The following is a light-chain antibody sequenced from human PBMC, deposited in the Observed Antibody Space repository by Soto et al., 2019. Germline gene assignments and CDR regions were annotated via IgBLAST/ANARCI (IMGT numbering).Light chain of an antibody. V-gene: IGKV1-39*01. CDR2: SAS. Sequence: DIQMTQSPSSLSASVGDRVTVTCRAGQSISRYLNWYQQRPGKAPKLLIYSASTLQTGVPSRFSGSGSGTDFTLTISSLQSEDFAVYYCQQYNSWPPWTFGQGTKVDIK. CDR1: QSISRY. J-gene: IGKJ1*01. CDR3: QQYNSWPPWT.